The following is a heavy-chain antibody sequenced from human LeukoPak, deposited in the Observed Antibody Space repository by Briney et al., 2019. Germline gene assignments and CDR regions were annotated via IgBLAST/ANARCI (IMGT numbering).Heavy chain of an antibody. CDR2: IGSAGNR. Sequence: GGSLRLPCAASGFTFSSYDVHWARQPPGKGLEWVSTIGSAGNRYYPTSVKGRFTISRENVKNSLYLHMNSLRAGDTAVYYCARGWGTSGWYVPTIWGQGTMVTVSS. CDR1: GFTFSSYD. J-gene: IGHJ3*02. CDR3: ARGWGTSGWYVPTI. D-gene: IGHD6-19*01. V-gene: IGHV3-13*04.